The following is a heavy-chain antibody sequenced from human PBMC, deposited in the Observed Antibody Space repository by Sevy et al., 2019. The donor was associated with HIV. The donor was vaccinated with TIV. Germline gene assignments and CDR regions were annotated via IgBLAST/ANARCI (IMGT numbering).Heavy chain of an antibody. D-gene: IGHD6-19*01. Sequence: RGSLRLSCAASGFTFSSYAMSWVRQAPGKGLEWVSAISGSGGSTYYADSVKGRFTISRDNSKNTLYLQMNSLRAEDTAVYYCAKDPLRMVAGTSDYWGQGTLVTVSS. CDR3: AKDPLRMVAGTSDY. J-gene: IGHJ4*02. V-gene: IGHV3-23*01. CDR2: ISGSGGST. CDR1: GFTFSSYA.